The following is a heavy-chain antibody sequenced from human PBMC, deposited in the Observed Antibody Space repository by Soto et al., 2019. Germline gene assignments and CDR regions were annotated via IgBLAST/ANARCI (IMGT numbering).Heavy chain of an antibody. CDR1: GGSFSGYY. V-gene: IGHV4-34*01. CDR2: IDRSGYT. J-gene: IGHJ5*02. CDR3: ARVRDWFDP. D-gene: IGHD3-3*01. Sequence: SETLSLTCAVYGGSFSGYYWNWIRQPPGKGLEWIGEIDRSGYTNYNPSLKSRVTISVDTPKNQFSLRLTSVTAADTAVYYCARVRDWFDPWGQGTLVTVSS.